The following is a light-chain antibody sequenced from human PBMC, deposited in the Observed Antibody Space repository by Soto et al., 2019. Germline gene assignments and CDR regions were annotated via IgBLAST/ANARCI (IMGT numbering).Light chain of an antibody. CDR2: DAS. V-gene: IGKV3-11*01. Sequence: ETVLTQSPATLSLSPGERATLSCRASQNVNRYVAWYQQKPGQAPRLLIYDASTRAAGVPARFSGSGSGTDFSLSISSLEPEDFGVYYCQEHNSFGGGTKVEIK. J-gene: IGKJ4*01. CDR3: QEHNS. CDR1: QNVNRY.